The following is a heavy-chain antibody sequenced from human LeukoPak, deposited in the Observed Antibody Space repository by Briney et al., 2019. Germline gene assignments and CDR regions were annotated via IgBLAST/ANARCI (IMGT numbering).Heavy chain of an antibody. V-gene: IGHV1-69*13. D-gene: IGHD1-26*01. Sequence: ASVKVSCKASGGTFSSYAISWVRQAPGQGLEWMGGIIPIFGTANYAQKFQGRVTITADESTSTACMELSSLRFEDTAVYYCAREGVGATKRGAFDYWGQGTLVTVSS. J-gene: IGHJ4*02. CDR1: GGTFSSYA. CDR3: AREGVGATKRGAFDY. CDR2: IIPIFGTA.